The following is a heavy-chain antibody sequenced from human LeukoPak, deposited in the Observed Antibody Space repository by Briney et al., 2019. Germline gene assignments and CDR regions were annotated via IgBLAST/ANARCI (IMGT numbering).Heavy chain of an antibody. J-gene: IGHJ5*02. Sequence: GESLKISFKGSGYSFTTYWIGWVRQMPGKGREWMGIIYPGDSDTRYSPSFQGQVTISADKSISTAYLQWSSLKASDTAMYYCARRGGSGSPEIWFDPWGQGTLVTVSS. CDR3: ARRGGSGSPEIWFDP. V-gene: IGHV5-51*01. CDR1: GYSFTTYW. D-gene: IGHD3-10*01. CDR2: IYPGDSDT.